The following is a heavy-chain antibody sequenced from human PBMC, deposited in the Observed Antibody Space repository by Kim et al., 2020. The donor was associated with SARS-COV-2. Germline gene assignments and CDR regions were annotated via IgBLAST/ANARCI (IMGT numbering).Heavy chain of an antibody. D-gene: IGHD1-1*01. V-gene: IGHV3-23*01. CDR1: GFIFKNFA. CDR2: IDGNGIDT. J-gene: IGHJ4*02. CDR3: AKDTRGDNQRFDS. Sequence: GGSLRLPCAASGFIFKNFAMNWVRKAPGKGLEWVSTIDGNGIDTYYEDSVKGRFTFSRDNSKNTLALQMNSPRVDDTAAYYCAKDTRGDNQRFDSWGQGT.